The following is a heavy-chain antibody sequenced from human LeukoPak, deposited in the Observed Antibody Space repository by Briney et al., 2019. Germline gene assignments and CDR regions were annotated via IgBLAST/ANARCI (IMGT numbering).Heavy chain of an antibody. CDR3: ARNGRVRRVVKDLFEY. CDR1: GYAFTDYD. V-gene: IGHV1-18*01. CDR2: VSPYNGNT. Sequence: ASVKVSCKTSGYAFTDYDITWVRQAPGQGLEWMGRVSPYNGNTYYSQRFQDRVTITKDTSTGTAYMDLRNLRTDDTAMYYCARNGRVRRVVKDLFEYWGQGTLVAVSS. D-gene: IGHD3-10*01. J-gene: IGHJ4*02.